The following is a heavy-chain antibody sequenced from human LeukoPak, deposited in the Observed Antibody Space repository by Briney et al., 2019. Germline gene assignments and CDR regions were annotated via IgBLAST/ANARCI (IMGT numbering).Heavy chain of an antibody. V-gene: IGHV4-30-2*01. CDR2: IYHSGST. Sequence: SQTLSLTCAVSGGSISSGGYSWSWIRQPPGKGLEWIGYIYHSGSTYYNPSLKSRVTISADRSRNQFSLKLSSVTAADTAVYYCASGAAAAAGENAFDIWGQGTMVTVSS. D-gene: IGHD6-13*01. J-gene: IGHJ3*02. CDR1: GGSISSGGYS. CDR3: ASGAAAAAGENAFDI.